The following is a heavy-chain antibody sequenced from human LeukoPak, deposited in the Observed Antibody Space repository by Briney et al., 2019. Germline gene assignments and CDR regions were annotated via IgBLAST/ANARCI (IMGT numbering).Heavy chain of an antibody. J-gene: IGHJ6*02. CDR1: VFTVSSNY. V-gene: IGHV3-66*01. D-gene: IGHD1-26*01. CDR3: ARTGSGSFSHFYYGMDV. CDR2: IYSGGGT. Sequence: PGGSLRLSCAASVFTVSSNYMSWVRQAPGKGLEWVSVIYSGGGTYYADSVKGRFTISRDNSNNTLYLQMNSLRAEDTAVYYCARTGSGSFSHFYYGMDVWGQGTTVTVSS.